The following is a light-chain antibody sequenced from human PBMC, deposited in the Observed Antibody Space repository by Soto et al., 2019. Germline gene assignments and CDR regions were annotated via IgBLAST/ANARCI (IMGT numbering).Light chain of an antibody. Sequence: QSVLTQPPSASGSPGQSVTISCTGTSSDIGGYDYVSWFQHHPGRAPKLMIYELTKRPSGVPDRFSGSRSGNTASLTVSGLQAEDEADYDCSSYAGSNNVIFGGGTKVTVL. V-gene: IGLV2-8*01. CDR1: SSDIGGYDY. J-gene: IGLJ2*01. CDR3: SSYAGSNNVI. CDR2: ELT.